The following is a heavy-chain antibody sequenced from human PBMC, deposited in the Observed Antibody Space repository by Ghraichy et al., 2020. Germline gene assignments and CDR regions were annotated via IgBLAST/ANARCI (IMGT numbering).Heavy chain of an antibody. Sequence: SGPTLVKPTQTLTLTCTFSGFSLSTSGVGVGWIRQPPGKALEWLALIYWNDDKRYSPSLKSRLTITKDTSKNQVVLTMTNMDPVDTATYYCAHRSTIASPDLYYYDSSGYSHFDYWGQGTLVTVSS. CDR1: GFSLSTSGVG. CDR2: IYWNDDK. CDR3: AHRSTIASPDLYYYDSSGYSHFDY. J-gene: IGHJ4*02. D-gene: IGHD3-22*01. V-gene: IGHV2-5*01.